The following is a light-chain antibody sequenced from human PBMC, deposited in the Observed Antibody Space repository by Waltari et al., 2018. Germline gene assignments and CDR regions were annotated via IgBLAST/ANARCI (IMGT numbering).Light chain of an antibody. V-gene: IGLV2-11*01. CDR1: SSDVGGYNY. Sequence: QSALTQPRSVSGSPGQSVTISCTGTSSDVGGYNYVSWYQPHPGKAPKPMIYDVTKRPSGVLDRFSGYKSGNTASLTISGLQADDEADYYCCSYAGSYTWVFGGGTKLTVL. J-gene: IGLJ3*02. CDR2: DVT. CDR3: CSYAGSYTWV.